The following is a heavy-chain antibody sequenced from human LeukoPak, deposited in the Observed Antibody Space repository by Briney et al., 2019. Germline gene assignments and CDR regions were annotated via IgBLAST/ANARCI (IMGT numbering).Heavy chain of an antibody. CDR2: VDPEDGET. D-gene: IGHD2-8*01. Sequence: ASVKASCKVSGYTFTDYYMHWVQQAPGKGLEWVGLVDPEDGETIYAEKFQGRVPITADTSTDTAYMELSSLRSEDTAVYYCATDRMARGVFDYWGQGTLVTVSS. CDR1: GYTFTDYY. J-gene: IGHJ4*02. CDR3: ATDRMARGVFDY. V-gene: IGHV1-69-2*01.